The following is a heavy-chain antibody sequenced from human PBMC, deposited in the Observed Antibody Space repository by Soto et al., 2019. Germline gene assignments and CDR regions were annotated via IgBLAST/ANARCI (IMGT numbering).Heavy chain of an antibody. CDR3: TRFDWELLRFDY. CDR1: GFTFSGSA. D-gene: IGHD1-26*01. J-gene: IGHJ4*02. Sequence: EVQLVESGGGLVQPGGSLKLSCAASGFTFSGSAMHWVRQASGKGLEWVGRIRSKANSYATAYAASVKGRFTISRDDSKNTAYLQMNSLKTEDTAVDYCTRFDWELLRFDYWGQGTLVTVSS. V-gene: IGHV3-73*01. CDR2: IRSKANSYAT.